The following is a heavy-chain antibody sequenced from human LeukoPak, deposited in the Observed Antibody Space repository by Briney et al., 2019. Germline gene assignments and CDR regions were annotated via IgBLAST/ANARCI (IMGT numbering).Heavy chain of an antibody. V-gene: IGHV3-23*01. CDR3: AKVPVGAPGY. CDR2: ISGSGGST. J-gene: IGHJ4*02. D-gene: IGHD1-26*01. Sequence: GGSLRLSCAASGFTFRSYAMSWVRQAPGKGLEWVSAISGSGGSTYCADSVKGRFTISRDNSKNTLYLQMNSLRAEDTAVYYCAKVPVGAPGYWGQGTLVTVSS. CDR1: GFTFRSYA.